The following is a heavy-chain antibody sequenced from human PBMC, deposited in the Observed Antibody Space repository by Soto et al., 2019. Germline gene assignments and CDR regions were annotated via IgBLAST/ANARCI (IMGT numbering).Heavy chain of an antibody. D-gene: IGHD3-22*01. Sequence: ASVKVSCKASGYTFTSYAMHWVRQAPGQRLEWMGWINAGNGNTKYSQKFQGRVTITRDTSASTAYMELSSLRSEDTAVYYCARGERYYYDSSGYFGFDYWGQGTLVTVSS. J-gene: IGHJ4*02. CDR1: GYTFTSYA. CDR2: INAGNGNT. CDR3: ARGERYYYDSSGYFGFDY. V-gene: IGHV1-3*01.